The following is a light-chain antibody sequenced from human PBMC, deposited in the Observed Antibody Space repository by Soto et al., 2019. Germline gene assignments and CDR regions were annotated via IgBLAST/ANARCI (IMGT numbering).Light chain of an antibody. CDR1: QSISSN. CDR2: GAS. J-gene: IGKJ2*01. CDR3: HQYNNWPPYT. Sequence: EIMMTQSPATLSVSPGERVTLSCRASQSISSNLAWYQQKPGQAPRLLFYGASTRATGIPARFSGSGSGTGFTLTISSLQSEDFAIYYCHQYNNWPPYTFGQGTKLEIK. V-gene: IGKV3-15*01.